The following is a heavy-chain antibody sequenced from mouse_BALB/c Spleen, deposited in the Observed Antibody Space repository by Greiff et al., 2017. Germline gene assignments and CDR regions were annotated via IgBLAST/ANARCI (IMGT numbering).Heavy chain of an antibody. J-gene: IGHJ4*01. D-gene: IGHD1-2*01. CDR1: GYTFTDYA. V-gene: IGHV1-67*01. CDR3: ARSEGDYYGPSYAMDY. Sequence: QVQLKQSGPELVRPGVSVKISCKGSGYTFTDYAMHWVKQSHAKSLEWIGVISTYYGNTNYNQKFKGKATMTVDKSSSTAYMELARLTSEDSAIYYCARSEGDYYGPSYAMDYWGQGTSVTVSS. CDR2: ISTYYGNT.